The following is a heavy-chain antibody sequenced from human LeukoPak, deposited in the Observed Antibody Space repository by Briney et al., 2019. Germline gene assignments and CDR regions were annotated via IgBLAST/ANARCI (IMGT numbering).Heavy chain of an antibody. J-gene: IGHJ4*02. CDR2: ISETGGGT. V-gene: IGHV3-23*01. Sequence: GGSLRLSCAASGFTFRNYAMGWVRQAPGKGLEWVSSISETGGGTYYADSVKGRFTISRDNSKNTLYLQMNSLRVEDTAVYYCARWGDGKKFDYWGQGTLLTVSS. CDR1: GFTFRNYA. D-gene: IGHD3-16*01. CDR3: ARWGDGKKFDY.